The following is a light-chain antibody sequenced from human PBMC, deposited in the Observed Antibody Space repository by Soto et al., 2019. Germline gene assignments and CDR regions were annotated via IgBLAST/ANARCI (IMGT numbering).Light chain of an antibody. J-gene: IGLJ3*02. CDR2: AVT. Sequence: QSALTQPASVSGSPGQSITISCTGTSSDVGGYNYVSWYQRHPDKAPKLMIYAVTNRPSGVSDRFSGSKSGNTASLTISGLQTEDEADYYCSSYSTSGTLGVFGGGTKLTVL. CDR3: SSYSTSGTLGV. V-gene: IGLV2-14*03. CDR1: SSDVGGYNY.